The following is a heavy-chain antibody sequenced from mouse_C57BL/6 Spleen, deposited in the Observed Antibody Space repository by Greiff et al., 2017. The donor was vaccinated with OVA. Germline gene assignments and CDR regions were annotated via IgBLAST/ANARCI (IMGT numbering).Heavy chain of an antibody. CDR2: IDPSDSET. V-gene: IGHV1-52*01. CDR1: GYTFTSYW. Sequence: VQLQQPGAELVRPGSSVKLSCKASGYTFTSYWMHWVKQRPIQGLEWIGNIDPSDSETHYNQKFKDKATLTVDKSSSTAYMQLSSLTSEDSAVYYCARDYYGSGRVDYWGQGTTLTVSS. J-gene: IGHJ2*01. D-gene: IGHD1-1*01. CDR3: ARDYYGSGRVDY.